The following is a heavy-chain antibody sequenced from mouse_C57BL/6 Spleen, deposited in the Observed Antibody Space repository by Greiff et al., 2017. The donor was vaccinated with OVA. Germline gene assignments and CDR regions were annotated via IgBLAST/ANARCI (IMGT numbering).Heavy chain of an antibody. CDR3: TIDYYGSSS. D-gene: IGHD1-1*01. J-gene: IGHJ2*01. Sequence: VQLQQSGAELVRPGASVTLSCKASGYTFTDYEMHWVKQTPVHGLEWIGAIDPETGGTAYNQKFKGKAILTADKSSSTAYMELRSLTSEDSAVYYCTIDYYGSSSWGQGTTRTVSS. CDR2: IDPETGGT. V-gene: IGHV1-15*01. CDR1: GYTFTDYE.